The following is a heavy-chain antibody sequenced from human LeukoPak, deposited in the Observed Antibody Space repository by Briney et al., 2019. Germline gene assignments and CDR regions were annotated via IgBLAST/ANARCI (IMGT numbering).Heavy chain of an antibody. CDR3: ARGRLLYYFDY. J-gene: IGHJ4*02. CDR2: TYYSGST. Sequence: SETLSLTCTVSGGSISSYYWSWIRQPPGKGLEWIGYTYYSGSTNYNPSLKSRVTISVDTSKNQFSLKLSSVTAADTAVYYCARGRLLYYFDYWGQGTLVTVSS. V-gene: IGHV4-59*01. CDR1: GGSISSYY.